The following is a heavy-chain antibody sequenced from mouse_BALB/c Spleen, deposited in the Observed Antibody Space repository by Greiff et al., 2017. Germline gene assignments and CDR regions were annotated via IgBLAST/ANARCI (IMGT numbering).Heavy chain of an antibody. CDR2: ISSGGGST. CDR1: GFAFSSYD. CDR3: ARQGYDYDVDGAMDY. J-gene: IGHJ4*01. D-gene: IGHD2-4*01. Sequence: EVKLMESGGGLVKPGGSLKLSCAASGFAFSSYDMSWVRQTPEKRLEWVAYISSGGGSTYYPDTVKGRFTISRDNAKNTLYLQMSSLKSEDTAMYYCARQGYDYDVDGAMDYWGQGTSVTVSS. V-gene: IGHV5-12-1*01.